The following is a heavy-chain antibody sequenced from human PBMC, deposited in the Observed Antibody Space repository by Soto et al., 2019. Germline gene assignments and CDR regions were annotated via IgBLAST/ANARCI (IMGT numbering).Heavy chain of an antibody. CDR3: ARDQARGTPPVWYFDL. J-gene: IGHJ2*01. V-gene: IGHV3-33*01. CDR1: GFTFSSYG. CDR2: IWYDGSNK. D-gene: IGHD3-16*01. Sequence: PGGSLRLSCAASGFTFSSYGMHWVRQAPGKGLEWVAVIWYDGSNKYYADSVKGRFTISRDNSKNTLYLQMNSLRAEDTAVYYCARDQARGTPPVWYFDLWGRGTLVTVSS.